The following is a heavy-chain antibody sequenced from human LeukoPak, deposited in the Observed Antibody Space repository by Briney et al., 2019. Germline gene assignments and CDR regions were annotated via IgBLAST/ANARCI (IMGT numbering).Heavy chain of an antibody. D-gene: IGHD3-22*01. CDR2: INPNSGGT. CDR1: GYTFTGYY. V-gene: IGHV1-2*04. Sequence: ASVKVSCKASGYTFTGYYMHWVRQAPGQGLGWMGWINPNSGGTNYAQKFQGWVTMTRDTSISTAYMELSRLRSDDTAVYYCARERYYYDSSGYYLDYWGQGTLVTVSS. CDR3: ARERYYYDSSGYYLDY. J-gene: IGHJ4*02.